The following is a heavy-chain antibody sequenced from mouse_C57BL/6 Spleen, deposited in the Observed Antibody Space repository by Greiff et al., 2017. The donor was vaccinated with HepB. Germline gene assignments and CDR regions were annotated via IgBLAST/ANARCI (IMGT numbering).Heavy chain of an antibody. J-gene: IGHJ1*03. D-gene: IGHD2-1*01. V-gene: IGHV7-3*01. CDR2: IRTKANGYTT. CDR3: ARYSNYYVDV. Sequence: EVKLEESGGGLVQPGGSLSLSCAASGFTFTDYYMSWVRQPPGKALEWLGFIRTKANGYTTEYSASVKGRFTISRDNSQSILYLQMIALRAEDSATYYGARYSNYYVDVWGTGTTVTVSS. CDR1: GFTFTDYY.